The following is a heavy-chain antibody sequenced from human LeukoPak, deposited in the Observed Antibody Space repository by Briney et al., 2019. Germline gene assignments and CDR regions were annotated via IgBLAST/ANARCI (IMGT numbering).Heavy chain of an antibody. CDR3: ARGEAGTTTDFDY. CDR2: IYYSGST. D-gene: IGHD1-26*01. J-gene: IGHJ4*02. CDR1: GGSISSYY. V-gene: IGHV4-59*01. Sequence: PSETLSLTCTVSGGSISSYYWSWIRQPPGKGLEWIGYIYYSGSTNYNPSLKSRVTISVDTSKNQFSLKLSSVTAADTAVYYCARGEAGTTTDFDYWGQGTLVTVSS.